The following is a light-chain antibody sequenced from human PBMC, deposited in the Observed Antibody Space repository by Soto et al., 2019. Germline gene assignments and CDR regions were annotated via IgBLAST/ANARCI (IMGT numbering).Light chain of an antibody. J-gene: IGLJ2*01. Sequence: SYELTQPPSVSVAPGKTARITCGGNNIGSKSVHWYQQKPGQAPVLVIYYDSDRPSGIPERFSGSNSGNTATLTISRVEDGDEADYYCQVWDSSIDHVVFGGGTQLTVL. CDR3: QVWDSSIDHVV. CDR2: YDS. V-gene: IGLV3-21*04. CDR1: NIGSKS.